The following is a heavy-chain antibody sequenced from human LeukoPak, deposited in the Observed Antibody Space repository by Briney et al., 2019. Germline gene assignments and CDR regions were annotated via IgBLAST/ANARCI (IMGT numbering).Heavy chain of an antibody. D-gene: IGHD6-13*01. CDR1: VSAY. Sequence: PGGSLRLSCAASVSAYITWVRQAPGKGLEWVSVVFGSGATYYADSVKGRFTISRDNSRNTVDLQMNSLRAEDTAVYYCARDQGSSSRRANAFDFWGQGTMVTVSS. J-gene: IGHJ3*01. CDR3: ARDQGSSSRRANAFDF. V-gene: IGHV3-53*01. CDR2: VFGSGAT.